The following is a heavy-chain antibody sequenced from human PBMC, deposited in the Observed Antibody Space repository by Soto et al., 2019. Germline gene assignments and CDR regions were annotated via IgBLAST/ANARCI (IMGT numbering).Heavy chain of an antibody. J-gene: IGHJ4*02. CDR1: GFTFSMYW. CDR3: TRGPRSTSTGTGAF. D-gene: IGHD1-1*01. CDR2: INDDGSST. Sequence: GGSLRLSCAASGFTFSMYWMHWVRQVPGKGPEWVSRINDDGSSTNYADSVKGRFTISGDNAKNTLYIQMNALRAEDTAVYYCTRGPRSTSTGTGAFWGQGTLVTVSS. V-gene: IGHV3-74*01.